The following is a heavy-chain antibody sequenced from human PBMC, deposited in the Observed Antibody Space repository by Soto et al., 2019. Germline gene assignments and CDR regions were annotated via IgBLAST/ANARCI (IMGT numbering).Heavy chain of an antibody. CDR2: ISAYNGNT. D-gene: IGHD3-3*01. Sequence: QVQLVQSGAEVKKPGASVKVSCKASGYTFTSYGISWVRQAPGQGLEWMGWISAYNGNTNYAQKLQGRVTMTTDTSASTAYMELRSLRSDDTAVDYCARVNVPIFGVVISDYYYYYYMDVWGNGTTVTVSS. CDR3: ARVNVPIFGVVISDYYYYYYMDV. J-gene: IGHJ6*03. V-gene: IGHV1-18*01. CDR1: GYTFTSYG.